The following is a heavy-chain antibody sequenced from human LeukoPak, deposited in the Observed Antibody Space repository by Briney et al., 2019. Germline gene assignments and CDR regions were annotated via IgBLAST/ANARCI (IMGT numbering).Heavy chain of an antibody. V-gene: IGHV4-30-4*08. J-gene: IGHJ6*02. CDR1: GGSISSGGYY. CDR2: IYYSGST. D-gene: IGHD5-18*01. CDR3: ARGVDTAMYNYYAMDV. Sequence: SETLSLTCTVSGGSISSGGYYWSWIRQHPGKGLEWIGYIYYSGSTYYNPPLKSRVTISVDTSKNQFSLKLSSVTAADTAVYYCARGVDTAMYNYYAMDVWGQGTTVTVSS.